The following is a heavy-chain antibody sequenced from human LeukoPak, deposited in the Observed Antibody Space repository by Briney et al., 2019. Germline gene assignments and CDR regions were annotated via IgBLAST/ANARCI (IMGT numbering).Heavy chain of an antibody. CDR1: GFTFSSYA. J-gene: IGHJ4*02. CDR3: ARATYYYDSSGYSLGY. V-gene: IGHV3-30-3*01. D-gene: IGHD3-22*01. Sequence: PGGSLRLSCAASGFTFSSYATHWVRQAPGKGLEWVAVISYDGSNKYYADSVKSRFTISRDNSKNTLYLQMNSLRAEDTAVYYCARATYYYDSSGYSLGYWGQGTLVTVSS. CDR2: ISYDGSNK.